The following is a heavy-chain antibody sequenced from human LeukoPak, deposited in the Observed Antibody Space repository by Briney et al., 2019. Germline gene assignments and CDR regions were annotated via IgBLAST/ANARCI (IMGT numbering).Heavy chain of an antibody. CDR2: ISGSGGST. J-gene: IGHJ4*02. CDR1: RFTFSSYA. V-gene: IGHV3-23*01. CDR3: AKDRHGSGTFNYFDY. D-gene: IGHD3-10*01. Sequence: GGSLRLSCAASRFTFSSYAMSWVRQAPGKGLEWVSAISGSGGSTYYADSVKGRFTISRDNSKNTLYLQMNSLRAEDTAVYYCAKDRHGSGTFNYFDYWGQGTLVTVSS.